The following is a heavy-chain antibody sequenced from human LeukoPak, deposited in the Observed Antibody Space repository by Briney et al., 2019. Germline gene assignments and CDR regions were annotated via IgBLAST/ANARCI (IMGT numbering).Heavy chain of an antibody. D-gene: IGHD3-16*01. J-gene: IGHJ6*02. CDR1: GFAFSSYG. Sequence: GRSLRLSCAASGFAFSSYGMHWVRQAPGKGLEWVAGISFDGSQTYYADSVKGRFTISRDNSKNTLYLQMNSLRAEDTAVYYCARGSALGENGMDVWGQGTTVTVSS. CDR3: ARGSALGENGMDV. CDR2: ISFDGSQT. V-gene: IGHV3-30*03.